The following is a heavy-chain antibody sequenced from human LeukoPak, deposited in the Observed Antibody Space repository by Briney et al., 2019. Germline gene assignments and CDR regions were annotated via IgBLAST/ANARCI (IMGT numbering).Heavy chain of an antibody. Sequence: GSLRLSCAASGFTFSSYGMHWVRQAPGKGLEWVAVISYDGSNKYYADSVKDRFTISRDNSKNTLYLQMNSLRAEDTAVYYCAKGFGPCSGGSCQNDYWGQGTRVTVSS. CDR3: AKGFGPCSGGSCQNDY. D-gene: IGHD2-15*01. CDR2: ISYDGSNK. V-gene: IGHV3-30*18. J-gene: IGHJ4*02. CDR1: GFTFSSYG.